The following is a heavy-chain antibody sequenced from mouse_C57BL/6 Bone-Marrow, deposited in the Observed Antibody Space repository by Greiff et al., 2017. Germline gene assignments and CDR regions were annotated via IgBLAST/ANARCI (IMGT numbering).Heavy chain of an antibody. CDR2: INPSRGYT. J-gene: IGHJ3*01. CDR1: GFTFTSYW. Sequence: VQLQQPGAELVLPGASVKLSCTASGFTFTSYWMHWVKQRPGQGLEWIGYINPSRGYTKYNQKFKDKATLTADKSSSTAYMQLSSLTYEDSAVYYCARGSSNYAWFAYWGQGTLVTVSA. CDR3: ARGSSNYAWFAY. V-gene: IGHV1-7*01. D-gene: IGHD2-5*01.